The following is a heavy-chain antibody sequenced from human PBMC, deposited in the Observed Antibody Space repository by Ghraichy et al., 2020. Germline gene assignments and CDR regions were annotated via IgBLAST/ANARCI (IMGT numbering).Heavy chain of an antibody. D-gene: IGHD6-19*01. Sequence: ASVKVSCKVSGYTLTELSIHWVRQAPGKGLEWMGGFDHEHGKTIYAQKFQGRVTMTEDTSTDTAYMDLSSLRSEDTAVYYCATSPLAGTGWFYPWGQGTLVTVSS. CDR2: FDHEHGKT. CDR3: ATSPLAGTGWFYP. CDR1: GYTLTELS. V-gene: IGHV1-24*01. J-gene: IGHJ5*02.